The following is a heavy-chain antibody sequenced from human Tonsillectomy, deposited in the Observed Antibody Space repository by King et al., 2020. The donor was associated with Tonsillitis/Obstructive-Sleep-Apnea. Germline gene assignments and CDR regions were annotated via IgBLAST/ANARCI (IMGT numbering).Heavy chain of an antibody. CDR1: GFTFSSIA. CDR2: INSNGDST. CDR3: MKGTTYSSGYNYGMDV. J-gene: IGHJ6*02. V-gene: IGHV3-64D*08. D-gene: IGHD6-25*01. Sequence: VQLVESGGGLVQPGGSLRLSCSASGFTFSSIAMHWVRQAPGKGLEYVAGINSNGDSTYYSYSVKGRFTISRDNSKNTLYLQMNSLRAEDRAVYYFMKGTTYSSGYNYGMDVWSQGTLVTVSS.